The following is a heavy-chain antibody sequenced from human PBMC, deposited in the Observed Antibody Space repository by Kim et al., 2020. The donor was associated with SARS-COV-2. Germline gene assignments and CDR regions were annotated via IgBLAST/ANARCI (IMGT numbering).Heavy chain of an antibody. CDR3: ASEWGPHLNFDF. D-gene: IGHD3-16*01. V-gene: IGHV3-30*01. CDR2: K. J-gene: IGHJ4*02. Sequence: KEYAGYVGGSYTMSRDKSKSTLYLEVNSLRPEDTAVYYCASEWGPHLNFDFWGQGTQVTVSS.